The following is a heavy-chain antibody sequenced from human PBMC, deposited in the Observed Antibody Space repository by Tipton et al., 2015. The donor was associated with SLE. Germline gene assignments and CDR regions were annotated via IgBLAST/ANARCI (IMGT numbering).Heavy chain of an antibody. V-gene: IGHV4-34*01. D-gene: IGHD2-21*02. CDR1: GGSFSGYY. CDR3: ARELAVTGGAFDI. Sequence: TLSLTCAVYGGSFSGYYWSWIRQPPGKGLEWIGEINHSGSTNYNQSLKSRVTISVDTSKNQFSLKLSSVTAADTAVYYCARELAVTGGAFDIWGQGTMVTVSS. J-gene: IGHJ3*02. CDR2: INHSGST.